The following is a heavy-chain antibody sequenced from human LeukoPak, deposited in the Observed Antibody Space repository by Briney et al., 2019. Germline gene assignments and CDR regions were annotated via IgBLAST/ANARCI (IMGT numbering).Heavy chain of an antibody. V-gene: IGHV1-8*01. D-gene: IGHD2-15*01. J-gene: IGHJ5*02. CDR1: GYTFTSYD. CDR2: MNPNSGNT. CDR3: ARANIYCSGGSCYSDWFDP. Sequence: ASVKVSCKASGYTFTSYDINWVRQATGQGLEWMGWMNPNSGNTGYAQKFQGRVTMTRNTSISTAYMELSGLRSEDTAVYYCARANIYCSGGSCYSDWFDPWGQGTLVTVSS.